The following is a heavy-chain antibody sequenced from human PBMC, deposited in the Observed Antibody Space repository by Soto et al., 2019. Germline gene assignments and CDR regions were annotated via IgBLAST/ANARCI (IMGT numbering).Heavy chain of an antibody. V-gene: IGHV4-59*01. CDR1: GGSISSYY. J-gene: IGHJ4*02. Sequence: QVQLQESGPGLVKPSETLSLTCTVSGGSISSYYWSWIRQPPGKGLEWIGYIYYSGSTNYNPSLKSRVTISVDTYNNQFSLKLSSVTAADTAVYYCAREGGGYSGYDPGTYFDYWGKGTLVTVSS. CDR3: AREGGGYSGYDPGTYFDY. D-gene: IGHD5-12*01. CDR2: IYYSGST.